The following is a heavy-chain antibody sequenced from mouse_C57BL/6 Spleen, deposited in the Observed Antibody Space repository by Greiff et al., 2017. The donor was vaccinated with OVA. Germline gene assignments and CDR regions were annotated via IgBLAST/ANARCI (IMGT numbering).Heavy chain of an antibody. Sequence: EVQLQQSGTVLARPGASVKMSCKTSGYTFTSYWMHWVKQRPGQGLEWIGAIYPGNSDTSYNQKFKGKAKLTAVTSASTAYMELSSLTNEDSAVYYCTRFGEGVTWFAYWGQGTLVTVSA. CDR2: IYPGNSDT. CDR3: TRFGEGVTWFAY. J-gene: IGHJ3*01. D-gene: IGHD2-2*01. CDR1: GYTFTSYW. V-gene: IGHV1-5*01.